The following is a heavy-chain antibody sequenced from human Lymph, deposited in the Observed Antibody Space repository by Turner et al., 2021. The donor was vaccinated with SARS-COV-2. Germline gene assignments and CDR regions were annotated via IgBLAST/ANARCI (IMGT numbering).Heavy chain of an antibody. Sequence: QVQLVESGGGVVQPGRSLRLSCAASGFTFSTYAIYWVRQAPGKGLEWVAVISYDGSNKYSAASVKGRFTISRDNSKNTLYLQMNSLRAEDTAVYYCARYASGGYFYYGMDVWGQGTTVTVSS. CDR3: ARYASGGYFYYGMDV. D-gene: IGHD3-10*01. CDR2: ISYDGSNK. CDR1: GFTFSTYA. V-gene: IGHV3-30*04. J-gene: IGHJ6*02.